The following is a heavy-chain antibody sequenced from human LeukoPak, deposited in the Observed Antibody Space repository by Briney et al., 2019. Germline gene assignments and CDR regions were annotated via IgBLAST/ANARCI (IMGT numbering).Heavy chain of an antibody. CDR2: ISGSGSGT. CDR1: GFAFSSSA. D-gene: IGHD1-1*01. Sequence: GGSLRLSCTASGFAFSSSAITWVRQAPGKGLEWVSGISGSGSGTYYADFVKGRFTISRDNSKNTMYLEMNSLRAEDTAVYYCAKMNGYMDVWGKGTTVTVSS. CDR3: AKMNGYMDV. J-gene: IGHJ6*03. V-gene: IGHV3-23*01.